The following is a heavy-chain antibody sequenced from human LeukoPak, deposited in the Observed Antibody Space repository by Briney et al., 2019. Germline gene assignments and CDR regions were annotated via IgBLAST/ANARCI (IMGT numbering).Heavy chain of an antibody. V-gene: IGHV1-18*01. CDR1: GYIFTNYG. CDR2: ISAYNGNT. D-gene: IGHD2-2*01. Sequence: ASVRVSCKASGYIFTNYGISWVRQAPGQGLEWMGWISAYNGNTNYAQKLQGRVTMTTDTSTSTAYMELRSLRSDDTAVYYCARDLKGYCSSTSCSDAFDIWGQGTMVTVSS. J-gene: IGHJ3*02. CDR3: ARDLKGYCSSTSCSDAFDI.